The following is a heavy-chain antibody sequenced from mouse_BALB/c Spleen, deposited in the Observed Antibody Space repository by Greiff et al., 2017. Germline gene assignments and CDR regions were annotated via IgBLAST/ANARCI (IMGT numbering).Heavy chain of an antibody. J-gene: IGHJ4*01. Sequence: EVQLQQSGAELVKPGASVKLSCTASGFNIKDTYMHWVKQRPEQGLEWIGRIDTANGNTKYDPKFQGKATITADTSSNTAYLQLSSLTSEDTAVYYCASGYAMDYWGQGTSVTVSA. V-gene: IGHV14-3*02. D-gene: IGHD4-1*01. CDR2: IDTANGNT. CDR1: GFNIKDTY. CDR3: ASGYAMDY.